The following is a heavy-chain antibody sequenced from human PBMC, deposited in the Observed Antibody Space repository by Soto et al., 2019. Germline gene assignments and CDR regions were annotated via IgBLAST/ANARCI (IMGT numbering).Heavy chain of an antibody. CDR1: RFTFSSYA. V-gene: IGHV3-23*01. D-gene: IGHD6-13*01. CDR2: ISGSGGST. Sequence: EVQLLESGGGLVQPGGSLRLSCAASRFTFSSYAMSWVRQAPGKGLEWVSAISGSGGSTYYADSVKGRFTISRDNSKNTLYLQMNSVRAEDTAVYYCAKIPHSSSWYLDAFDIWGQGTMVTVSS. J-gene: IGHJ3*02. CDR3: AKIPHSSSWYLDAFDI.